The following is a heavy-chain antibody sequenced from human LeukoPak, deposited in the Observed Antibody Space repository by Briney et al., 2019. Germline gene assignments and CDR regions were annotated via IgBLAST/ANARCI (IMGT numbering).Heavy chain of an antibody. Sequence: AASVKVSCKASGGTFSSYAISWVRQAPGQGLEWMGRIIPILGIANYAQKFQGRVTITADKSTSTAYMELSSLRSEDTAVYYCTRCGHDRYDILTGYSPDAFDIWGQGTMVTVSS. J-gene: IGHJ3*02. V-gene: IGHV1-69*04. CDR3: TRCGHDRYDILTGYSPDAFDI. CDR1: GGTFSSYA. D-gene: IGHD3-9*01. CDR2: IIPILGIA.